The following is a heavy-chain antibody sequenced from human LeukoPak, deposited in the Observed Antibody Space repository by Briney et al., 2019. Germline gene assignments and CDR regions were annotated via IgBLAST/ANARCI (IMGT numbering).Heavy chain of an antibody. J-gene: IGHJ4*02. Sequence: GGSLRLSCAASGFTFTSYAMSWVRQAPGKGLEWVSAISDSGITTYYADSVKGRFTISGDNSKNTLYLQMNSLRAEDTAVYYCVKLTRGYCSGGSCYSGYWGQGTLVTVSS. CDR3: VKLTRGYCSGGSCYSGY. CDR2: ISDSGITT. CDR1: GFTFTSYA. V-gene: IGHV3-23*01. D-gene: IGHD2-15*01.